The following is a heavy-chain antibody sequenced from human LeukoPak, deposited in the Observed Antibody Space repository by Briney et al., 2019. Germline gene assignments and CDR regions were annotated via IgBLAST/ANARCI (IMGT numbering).Heavy chain of an antibody. Sequence: GGSLRLSCAAYGFTFSDYNMNWVRQAQGKGLEWVSYITNGGRTINHEDSVKGRFTISRDNAKKTLYLQMNSLRAEDTAVYYCARSIGLTGGGVDVWGQGTTVTVSS. V-gene: IGHV3-11*01. CDR2: ITNGGRTI. CDR3: ARSIGLTGGGVDV. CDR1: GFTFSDYN. J-gene: IGHJ6*02. D-gene: IGHD3-9*01.